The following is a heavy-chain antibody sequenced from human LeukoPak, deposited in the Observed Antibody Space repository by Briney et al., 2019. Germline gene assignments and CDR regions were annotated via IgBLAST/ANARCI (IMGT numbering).Heavy chain of an antibody. J-gene: IGHJ4*02. CDR2: IYYSGST. Sequence: SETLSLTCTVSGGSISSYYWSWIRQPPGQGLEWIGYIYYSGSTNYNPSLKIRVTILVDTSKNQFSLKLSSVTAADTAVYYCARQGRIVVAGVGATKFDYWGQGTLVTVSS. D-gene: IGHD1-26*01. CDR1: GGSISSYY. CDR3: ARQGRIVVAGVGATKFDY. V-gene: IGHV4-59*08.